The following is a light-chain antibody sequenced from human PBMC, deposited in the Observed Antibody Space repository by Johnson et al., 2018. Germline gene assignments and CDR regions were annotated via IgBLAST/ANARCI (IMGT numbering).Light chain of an antibody. J-gene: IGLJ1*01. CDR3: GTWDSNLSAGNV. V-gene: IGLV1-51*02. Sequence: QSVLTQPPSVSAAPGQKVTISCSGSSSNIGNNYVSWYQQLQGTAPKLLIYENNKRPSGIPDRFSGSKSGTSATLGITGLQTGDEADYYCGTWDSNLSAGNVFGTGTKVTVL. CDR1: SSNIGNNY. CDR2: ENN.